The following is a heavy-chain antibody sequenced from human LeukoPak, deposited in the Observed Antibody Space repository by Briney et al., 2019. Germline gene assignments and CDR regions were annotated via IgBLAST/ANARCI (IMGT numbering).Heavy chain of an antibody. D-gene: IGHD3-9*01. J-gene: IGHJ6*03. CDR1: GGTFSTYA. Sequence: ASVKVSCKASGGTFSTYAISWVRQAPGQGLEWMGGIVPIFGTANYAQKFQGRVMISADESTSTAYMELSSLRSEDTAVYYCAGTADYDILTGYNYYYYYMDVWGKGTTVTISS. CDR3: AGTADYDILTGYNYYYYYMDV. CDR2: IVPIFGTA. V-gene: IGHV1-69*13.